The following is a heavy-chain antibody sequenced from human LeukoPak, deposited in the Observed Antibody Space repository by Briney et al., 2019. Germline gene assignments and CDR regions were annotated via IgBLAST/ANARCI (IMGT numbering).Heavy chain of an antibody. V-gene: IGHV3-43*02. CDR1: GFTFDDYA. J-gene: IGHJ6*03. CDR3: AKDSLETAGARRTYYYYYIDV. Sequence: GGSLRLSCAASGFTFDDYAMHWVRQAPGKGLEWVSLISGDGGTTYYADSVKGRFTISRDNSKSSLYLQMNSLRTEDTALYYCAKDSLETAGARRTYYYYYIDVWGKGTTVTVSS. D-gene: IGHD2-21*02. CDR2: ISGDGGTT.